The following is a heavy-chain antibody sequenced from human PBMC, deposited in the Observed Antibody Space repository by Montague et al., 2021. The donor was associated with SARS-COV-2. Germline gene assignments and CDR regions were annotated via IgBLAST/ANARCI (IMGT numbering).Heavy chain of an antibody. V-gene: IGHV3-30*04. CDR1: GFIFSSYA. Sequence: SLRLSCAASGFIFSSYAMHWVRQAPGKGLEWVAVISYDGSNKYYADSVKGRFTISRDNSKNTLYLQMNSLRAEDTAVYYCATTQRPFTNYYYYYGMDVWGQGTTVTVSS. CDR3: ATTQRPFTNYYYYYGMDV. CDR2: ISYDGSNK. D-gene: IGHD6-25*01. J-gene: IGHJ6*02.